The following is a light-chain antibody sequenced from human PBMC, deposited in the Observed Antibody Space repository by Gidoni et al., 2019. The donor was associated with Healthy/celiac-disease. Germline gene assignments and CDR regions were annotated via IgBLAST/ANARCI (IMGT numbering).Light chain of an antibody. V-gene: IGKV3-20*01. CDR1: QSVSSSY. CDR2: GAS. CDR3: QQYGSSPSTT. Sequence: IVLTQSPGTLSLSPGERATLSCRASQSVSSSYLAWYQQKPGQAPRLLIYGASSRATGIPDRFSGSGSGTDFTLTISRLEPEDFAVYYCQQYGSSPSTTFGGGTKVEIK. J-gene: IGKJ4*01.